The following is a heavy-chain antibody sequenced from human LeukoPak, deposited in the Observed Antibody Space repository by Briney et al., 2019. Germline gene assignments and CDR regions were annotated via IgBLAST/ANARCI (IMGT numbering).Heavy chain of an antibody. CDR2: IYYSGST. D-gene: IGHD6-13*01. CDR1: GGSISSSSYY. CDR3: ARVRSSWVDY. V-gene: IGHV4-39*07. Sequence: SETLSLTCTVSGGSISSSSYYWGWIRQPPGKGLEWIGYIYYSGSTYYNPSLKSRVTISVDTSKNQFSLKLSSVTAADTAVYYCARVRSSWVDYWGQGTLVTVSS. J-gene: IGHJ4*02.